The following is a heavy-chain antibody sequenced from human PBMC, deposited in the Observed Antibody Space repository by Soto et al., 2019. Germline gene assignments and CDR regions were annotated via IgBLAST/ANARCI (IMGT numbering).Heavy chain of an antibody. CDR3: ARGHFTMVRGVIMGDYYYYGMDV. CDR1: GGPFSGYY. CDR2: INHSGST. D-gene: IGHD3-10*01. V-gene: IGHV4-34*01. Sequence: SETLSLTCAVYGGPFSGYYWSWIRQPPGKGLEWIGEINHSGSTNYNPSLKSRVTISVDTSKNQFSLKLSSVTAADTAVYYCARGHFTMVRGVIMGDYYYYGMDVWGQGTTVTVS. J-gene: IGHJ6*02.